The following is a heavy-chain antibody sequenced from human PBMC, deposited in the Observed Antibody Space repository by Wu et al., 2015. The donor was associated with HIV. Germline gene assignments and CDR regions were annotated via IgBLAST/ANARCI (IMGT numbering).Heavy chain of an antibody. CDR3: ARDWYIVGSGTPFDI. Sequence: QVQLVQSGAEVKKPGASVKVSCKASGYTFISYGISWVRQAPGQGLEWMGWISAYNGNTNYAQKFQGRVTLTTDTSTSTAYMELRSLRSDETAVYYCARDWYIVGSGTPFDIWGQGTMVTVSS. J-gene: IGHJ3*02. CDR2: ISAYNGNT. D-gene: IGHD6-13*01. CDR1: GYTFISYG. V-gene: IGHV1-18*01.